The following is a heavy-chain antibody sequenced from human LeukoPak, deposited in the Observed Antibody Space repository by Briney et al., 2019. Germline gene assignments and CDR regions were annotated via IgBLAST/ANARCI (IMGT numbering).Heavy chain of an antibody. Sequence: GASVTVSCKASGYTFTNYGISWVRQPPGQGLEWMGCISAYNGNTNYAQKLQGRVTMITDTSTSTAYKELRSMRSDDTAVYYCGRDDVVVAAYLRYYYGMDVWGRGTTVTVSS. V-gene: IGHV1-18*01. J-gene: IGHJ6*02. CDR3: GRDDVVVAAYLRYYYGMDV. CDR2: ISAYNGNT. D-gene: IGHD2-2*01. CDR1: GYTFTNYG.